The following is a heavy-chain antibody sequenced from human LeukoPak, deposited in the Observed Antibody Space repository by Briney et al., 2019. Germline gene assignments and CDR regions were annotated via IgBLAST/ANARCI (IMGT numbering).Heavy chain of an antibody. V-gene: IGHV3-21*01. CDR3: AREASSSWSYWYFDL. CDR2: ISSSSSYI. CDR1: GFTFSSYS. J-gene: IGHJ2*01. D-gene: IGHD6-13*01. Sequence: GGSLRLSCAAPGFTFSSYSMNWVRQAPGKGLEWVSSISSSSSYIYYADSVKGRFTISRDNAKNSLYLQMNSLRAEDTAVYYCAREASSSWSYWYFDLWGRGTLVTVSS.